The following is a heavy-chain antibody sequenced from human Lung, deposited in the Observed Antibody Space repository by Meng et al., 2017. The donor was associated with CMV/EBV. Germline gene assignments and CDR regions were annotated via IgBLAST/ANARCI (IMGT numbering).Heavy chain of an antibody. CDR1: GFTFSSYS. J-gene: IGHJ4*02. V-gene: IGHV3-48*01. CDR2: ISSSSRTA. D-gene: IGHD1-26*01. CDR3: ARDYVGASGLDY. Sequence: ESXKISXAASGFTFSSYSMNWVRQAPGKGLEWLSYISSSSRTAGYADSVKGRLTISRDNVNKSLYLQINSLRAEDTAVYYCARDYVGASGLDYWGQGTLVTVSS.